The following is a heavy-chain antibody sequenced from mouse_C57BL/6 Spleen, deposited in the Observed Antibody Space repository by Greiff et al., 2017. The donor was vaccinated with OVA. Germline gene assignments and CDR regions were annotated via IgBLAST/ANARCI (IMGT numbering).Heavy chain of an antibody. CDR2: IDPENGDT. CDR3: TLYYYGSSAFAD. J-gene: IGHJ3*01. CDR1: GFNIKDDY. D-gene: IGHD1-1*01. Sequence: EVQLQQSGAELVRPGASVKLSCTASGFNIKDDYMHWVKQRPEQGLEWIGWIDPENGDTEYASKFQGKATITADTSSNTAYLQLSSLTSEDTAVYYCTLYYYGSSAFADWGQGTLVTVSA. V-gene: IGHV14-4*01.